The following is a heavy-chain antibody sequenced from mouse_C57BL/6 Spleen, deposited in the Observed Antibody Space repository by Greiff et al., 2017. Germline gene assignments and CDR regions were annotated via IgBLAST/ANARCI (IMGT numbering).Heavy chain of an antibody. D-gene: IGHD2-1*01. V-gene: IGHV14-3*01. J-gene: IGHJ4*01. CDR1: GFNIKNTY. Sequence: EVQLQESVAELVRPGASVKLSCTASGFNIKNTYMPWVKPMPEQGLEWIGRIDPANGNTKYAPNFQGKATITADTSSNPAYLQLSSLTSEDTAIYYCAREAVIYYGNYEDAMDYWGQGTSVTVSS. CDR3: AREAVIYYGNYEDAMDY. CDR2: IDPANGNT.